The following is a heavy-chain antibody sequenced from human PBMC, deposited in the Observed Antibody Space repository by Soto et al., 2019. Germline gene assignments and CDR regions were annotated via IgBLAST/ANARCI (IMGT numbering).Heavy chain of an antibody. CDR3: ARGGAGVTENWFDP. D-gene: IGHD3-10*01. CDR2: INHSGST. Sequence: SETLSLTCTVSGGSISGYYWDWIRQPPGKGLEWIGEINHSGSTNYNPSLKSRVTISVDTSKTQFSLKLGSVTAADTAMYYCARGGAGVTENWFDPWGQGTLVTVSS. CDR1: GGSISGYY. V-gene: IGHV4-34*01. J-gene: IGHJ5*02.